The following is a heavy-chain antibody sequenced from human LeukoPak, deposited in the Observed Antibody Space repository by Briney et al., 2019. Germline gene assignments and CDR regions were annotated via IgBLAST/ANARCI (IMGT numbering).Heavy chain of an antibody. CDR1: GFIVNNKY. CDR2: IYEGGSS. D-gene: IGHD6-25*01. Sequence: GGSLRLSCAVSGFIVNNKYMTWVHQAPGKGLEWVSVIYEGGSSDYADSVKGRFSVSRDDSKNTVYLQMNSLRAEDTALYYCASYNQRLSNWFFDLWGRGTLVTVSS. CDR3: ASYNQRLSNWFFDL. V-gene: IGHV3-53*01. J-gene: IGHJ2*01.